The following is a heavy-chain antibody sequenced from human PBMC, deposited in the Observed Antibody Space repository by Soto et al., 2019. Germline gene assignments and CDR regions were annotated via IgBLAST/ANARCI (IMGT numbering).Heavy chain of an antibody. CDR2: ITGDSSYT. CDR3: SRDFIYDILTDGFDP. V-gene: IGHV3-21*01. CDR1: GFSFSKYK. J-gene: IGHJ5*02. D-gene: IGHD3-9*01. Sequence: GGSLRLSCAASGFSFSKYKMNWVRQSPGKGLEWVSSITGDSSYTYYADSVKGRFTISRDNANNSLYLEMNSLGGEDTAIYYCSRDFIYDILTDGFDPWGQGTLVTVSS.